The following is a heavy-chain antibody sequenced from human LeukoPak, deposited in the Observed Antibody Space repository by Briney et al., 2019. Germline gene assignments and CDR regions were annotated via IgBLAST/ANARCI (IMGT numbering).Heavy chain of an antibody. CDR1: GYTFTDYY. CDR2: ITPNSGGT. Sequence: ASVKVSCKASGYTFTDYYLHWVRQAPGQGREWMGRITPNSGGTNYAQKFQGRVTMTRDTSINTAYMELSRLTFDDTGMYYCARDRAGGGYYGLNYWGQGTLVTVSS. D-gene: IGHD3-22*01. V-gene: IGHV1-2*05. J-gene: IGHJ4*02. CDR3: ARDRAGGGYYGLNY.